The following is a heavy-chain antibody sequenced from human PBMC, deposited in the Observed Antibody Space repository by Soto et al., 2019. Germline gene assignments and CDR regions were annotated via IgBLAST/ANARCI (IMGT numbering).Heavy chain of an antibody. CDR2: ISAYNGNT. CDR1: GYTFTSYG. D-gene: IGHD2-2*01. V-gene: IGHV1-18*01. Sequence: QVQLVQSGAEVKKPGASVKVSCKDSGYTFTSYGISWVRQAPGQGLEWMGWISAYNGNTNYAQKLQGRVTMPTDTPTSTAYMELRSLRSDDTAVYYCARYLSVVVPAAIRYWGQGTLVTVSS. CDR3: ARYLSVVVPAAIRY. J-gene: IGHJ4*02.